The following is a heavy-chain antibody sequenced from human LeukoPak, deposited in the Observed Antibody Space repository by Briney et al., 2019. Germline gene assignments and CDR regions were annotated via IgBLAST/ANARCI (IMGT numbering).Heavy chain of an antibody. D-gene: IGHD1-26*01. CDR2: INPSGGST. Sequence: ASVKVSCKASGYTFTSYYMHWVRQAPGQGLEWMGIINPSGGSTSYAQKFQGRVTMTRDMSTSTVYMELSSLRPEDTAVYYCARAQGPSGSFRLAYYMDVWGKGTTVTVSS. V-gene: IGHV1-46*01. CDR1: GYTFTSYY. CDR3: ARAQGPSGSFRLAYYMDV. J-gene: IGHJ6*03.